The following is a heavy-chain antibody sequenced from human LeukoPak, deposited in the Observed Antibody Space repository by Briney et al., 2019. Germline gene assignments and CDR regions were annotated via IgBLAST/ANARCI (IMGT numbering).Heavy chain of an antibody. D-gene: IGHD1-26*01. J-gene: IGHJ4*02. CDR3: AKDIYGGIVGATVLFDY. V-gene: IGHV3-9*01. Sequence: GRSLRLSCAASGFTFDDYAMHWVRQAPGKGLEWVSGISWNSGSIGYADSVKGRFTVSRDNAKNSLYLRMNSLRAEDTALYYCAKDIYGGIVGATVLFDYWGQGTLVTVSS. CDR2: ISWNSGSI. CDR1: GFTFDDYA.